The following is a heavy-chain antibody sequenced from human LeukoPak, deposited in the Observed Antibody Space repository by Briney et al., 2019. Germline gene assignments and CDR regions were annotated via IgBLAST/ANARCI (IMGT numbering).Heavy chain of an antibody. CDR1: GGSISSYY. Sequence: SETLSLTCTVSGGSISSYYWSWIRRPPGKGLEWIGYIYYSGSTNYNPSLKSRVTISVDTSKNQFSLKLSSVTAADTAVYYCARRGDGSGSYYNGLFDYWGQGTLVTVSS. CDR3: ARRGDGSGSYYNGLFDY. J-gene: IGHJ4*02. D-gene: IGHD3-10*01. V-gene: IGHV4-59*01. CDR2: IYYSGST.